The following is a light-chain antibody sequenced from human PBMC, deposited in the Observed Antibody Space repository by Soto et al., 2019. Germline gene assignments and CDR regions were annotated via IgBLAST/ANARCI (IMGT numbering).Light chain of an antibody. CDR3: SSYTRSSTVV. V-gene: IGLV2-14*01. J-gene: IGLJ2*01. Sequence: QSALTQPASVSGSPGQSITISCTGTSSDVGGYNYVSWYQQHPGKAPKLMIYDVSNRPSGVSNRFSGSKSGNTASLTISGLQAEDEVEYYCSSYTRSSTVVFGGGTKLTVL. CDR2: DVS. CDR1: SSDVGGYNY.